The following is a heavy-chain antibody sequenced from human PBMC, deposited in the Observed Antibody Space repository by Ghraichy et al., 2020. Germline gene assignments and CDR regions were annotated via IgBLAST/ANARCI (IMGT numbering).Heavy chain of an antibody. J-gene: IGHJ4*02. CDR1: GYTFTSYG. CDR2: ISAYNGNT. V-gene: IGHV1-18*01. Sequence: ASVKVSCKASGYTFTSYGISWVRQAPGQGLEWMGWISAYNGNTNYAQKLQGRVTMTTDTSTSTAYMELRSLRSDDTAVYYCARGGLVDPYYYDSSGYASSDYWGQGTLVTVSS. CDR3: ARGGLVDPYYYDSSGYASSDY. D-gene: IGHD3-22*01.